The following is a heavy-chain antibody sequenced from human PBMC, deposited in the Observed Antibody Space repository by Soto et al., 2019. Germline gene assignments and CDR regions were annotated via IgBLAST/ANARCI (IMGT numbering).Heavy chain of an antibody. CDR3: AKDRDPYYYYYLMDV. CDR1: GFTFDNYG. J-gene: IGHJ6*02. CDR2: MSYDGSKI. V-gene: IGHV3-30*18. Sequence: QVQLVESGGGVIQPGRSLRLSCEASGFTFDNYGMHWIRQGPGQGLEWVATMSYDGSKIYYRDSVRGRFSISRDDSKRTLYLQMTSLRAEDTAVYYCAKDRDPYYYYYLMDVWGQGTTVTVSS.